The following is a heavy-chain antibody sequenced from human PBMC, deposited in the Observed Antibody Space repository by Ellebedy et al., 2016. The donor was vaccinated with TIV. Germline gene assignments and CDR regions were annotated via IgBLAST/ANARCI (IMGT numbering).Heavy chain of an antibody. V-gene: IGHV3-23*01. Sequence: GESLKISXAASGFPFSSYAMSWVRQPPGKGLEWVSSISDSGGNTYYADSVRGRFTFSRDNSKNTLYLQMNSLRAEDTAVYYCANGWLGAGAGTDFDYWGRGTLVTVSS. D-gene: IGHD6-13*01. CDR3: ANGWLGAGAGTDFDY. CDR2: ISDSGGNT. CDR1: GFPFSSYA. J-gene: IGHJ4*02.